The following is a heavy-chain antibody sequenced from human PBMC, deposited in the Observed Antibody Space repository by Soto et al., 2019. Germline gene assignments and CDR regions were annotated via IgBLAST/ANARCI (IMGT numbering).Heavy chain of an antibody. Sequence: QVPLVESGGGVVQPGRSLRPSCAASGFILSTYAMYWVRQAPGKGLEWVAVISYDGNNKYYADSVKGRFTISRDNSKNTLYLQMNSLRAEDTAVYYCARAGCDGGSCYTLVGLRYGMDVWGQGTTVTVSS. CDR1: GFILSTYA. CDR3: ARAGCDGGSCYTLVGLRYGMDV. J-gene: IGHJ6*02. D-gene: IGHD2-15*01. V-gene: IGHV3-30-3*01. CDR2: ISYDGNNK.